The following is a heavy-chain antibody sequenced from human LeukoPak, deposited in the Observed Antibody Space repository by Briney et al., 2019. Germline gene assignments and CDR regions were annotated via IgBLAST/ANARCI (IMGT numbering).Heavy chain of an antibody. CDR2: ISGSGGST. V-gene: IGHV3-23*01. Sequence: GSLRLSCAASGFTFSIYGMHWVRQAPGKGLEWVSAISGSGGSTYYADSVKGRFTISRDNSKNTLYLQMNSLRAEDTAVYYCAKIYDILTGYYHPQFDYWGQGTLVTVSS. J-gene: IGHJ4*02. CDR3: AKIYDILTGYYHPQFDY. CDR1: GFTFSIYG. D-gene: IGHD3-9*01.